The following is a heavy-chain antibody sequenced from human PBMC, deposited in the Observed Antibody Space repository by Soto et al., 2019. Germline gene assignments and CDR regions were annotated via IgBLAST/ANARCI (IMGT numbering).Heavy chain of an antibody. V-gene: IGHV4-59*08. Sequence: SETLSLTCIVSGGSMSSYYWGWFRQPPGKGLEWIGYIYYTGTTTYHPSLKSRVTISIDTSRNQFSLKLNSVTAADTAVYYCARLSGYYQAFDQWGQGSLVTVS. D-gene: IGHD3-22*01. CDR3: ARLSGYYQAFDQ. CDR2: IYYTGTT. CDR1: GGSMSSYY. J-gene: IGHJ4*02.